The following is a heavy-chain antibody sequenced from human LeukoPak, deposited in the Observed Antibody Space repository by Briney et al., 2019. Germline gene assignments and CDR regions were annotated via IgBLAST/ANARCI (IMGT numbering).Heavy chain of an antibody. J-gene: IGHJ6*03. CDR3: ARAYDSTFPHYYYMDV. V-gene: IGHV3-74*01. CDR1: GFTFSSYW. CDR2: INSDGSSA. D-gene: IGHD3-22*01. Sequence: GGSLRLSCVASGFTFSSYWMHWVRQAPGKGLLWVSRINSDGSSASYADSVKGRFTVSRDNAKNTLYLQMNSLRAEDTAVYYCARAYDSTFPHYYYMDVWGKGTTVTISS.